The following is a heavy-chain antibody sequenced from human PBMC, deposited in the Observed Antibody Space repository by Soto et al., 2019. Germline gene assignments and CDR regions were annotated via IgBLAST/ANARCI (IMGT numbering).Heavy chain of an antibody. CDR2: IDPSDSYT. CDR1: GYSFTSYW. V-gene: IGHV5-10-1*01. J-gene: IGHJ6*02. CDR3: ARIRGDGYNRYYYYYGMDV. D-gene: IGHD5-12*01. Sequence: GESLKISCKGSGYSFTSYWISWVRQMPGKGLEWMGRIDPSDSYTNYSPSFQGHVTISADKSISTAYLQWSSLKASDTAMYYCARIRGDGYNRYYYYYGMDVWGQGTTVTVSS.